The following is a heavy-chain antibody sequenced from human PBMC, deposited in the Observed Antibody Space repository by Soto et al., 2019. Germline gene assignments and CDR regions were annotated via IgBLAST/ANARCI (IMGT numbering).Heavy chain of an antibody. Sequence: LGESLKISCKGSGYSFTSYWLSWVRQMPGKGLEWMGRIDPSDSYTNYSPSFQGHVTISADKSISTAYLQWSSLKASDTAMYYCARLGTVATLDFDYWGQGTLVTVSS. D-gene: IGHD5-12*01. CDR1: GYSFTSYW. V-gene: IGHV5-10-1*01. CDR3: ARLGTVATLDFDY. J-gene: IGHJ4*02. CDR2: IDPSDSYT.